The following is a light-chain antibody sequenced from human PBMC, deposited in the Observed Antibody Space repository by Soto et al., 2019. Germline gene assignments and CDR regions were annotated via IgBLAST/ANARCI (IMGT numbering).Light chain of an antibody. CDR2: RNN. Sequence: QSVLTQPPSASGTPGQRVTISCSGSSSNIGSNYVYWYQQLPGTAPKLLIYRNNQRPSGVPDRFSGSKSGTSASLAISGLRSEDEADYYCAAWDDSLSGQDVFGNGTKVTVL. J-gene: IGLJ1*01. V-gene: IGLV1-47*01. CDR1: SSNIGSNY. CDR3: AAWDDSLSGQDV.